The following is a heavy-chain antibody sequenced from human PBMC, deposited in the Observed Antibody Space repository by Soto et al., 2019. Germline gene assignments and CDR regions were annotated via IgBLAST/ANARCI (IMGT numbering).Heavy chain of an antibody. D-gene: IGHD1-1*01. J-gene: IGHJ4*02. Sequence: QVQLLQSGAEVKKPGASVKVSCKASGYTFTSYGISWVRQAPGQGREWMGWISAYNGNTNYAQKLQGRVTMTTDTSTSTAYMELRSLRSDDTAVYYCARDYKEDFLTPWNHFDYWGQGTLVTVSS. CDR3: ARDYKEDFLTPWNHFDY. CDR1: GYTFTSYG. V-gene: IGHV1-18*01. CDR2: ISAYNGNT.